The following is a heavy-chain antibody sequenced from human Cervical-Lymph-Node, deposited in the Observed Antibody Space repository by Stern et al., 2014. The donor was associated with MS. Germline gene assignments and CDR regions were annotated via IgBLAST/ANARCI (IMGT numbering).Heavy chain of an antibody. CDR3: ARRTLPVAGYYFDY. V-gene: IGHV5-51*01. D-gene: IGHD6-19*01. J-gene: IGHJ4*02. CDR2: IYPGDSDT. Sequence: EVQLVESGAEVKKPGESLKISCKAYGYTFSSHWIAWVCQMPGKGLEWMGIIYPGDSDTQYSPSFQGQVTISVDKSISTAYLQWSSLKASDTAMYYCARRTLPVAGYYFDYWGQGTLVTVSS. CDR1: GYTFSSHW.